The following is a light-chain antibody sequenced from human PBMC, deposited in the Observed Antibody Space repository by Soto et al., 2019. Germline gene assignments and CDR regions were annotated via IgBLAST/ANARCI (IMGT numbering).Light chain of an antibody. J-gene: IGLJ1*01. V-gene: IGLV1-40*01. CDR1: SYIIGGGYD. CDR2: GNS. CDR3: DAYASTLRGDA. Sequence: VPTQWASAPVAPGQWFTILRSGRSYIIGGGYDVHWYQQLPGTAPKLLIYGNSNRPSGVPDRFSGSKSGTSASLVIAALPAENDTHYFYDAYASTLRGDALVTGT.